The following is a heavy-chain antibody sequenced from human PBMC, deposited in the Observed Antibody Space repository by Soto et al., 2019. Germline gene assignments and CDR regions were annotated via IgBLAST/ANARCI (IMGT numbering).Heavy chain of an antibody. Sequence: GGSLRLSCAASGFTFDDYAMHWVRQAPGKGLEWVSGISWNSGSIGYADSVKGRFTISRDNAKNSLYLQMNSLRAEDTALYYCAKDALGDYYDSSGYYSNWFDPWGQGTLVTVSS. CDR3: AKDALGDYYDSSGYYSNWFDP. D-gene: IGHD3-22*01. CDR1: GFTFDDYA. J-gene: IGHJ5*02. V-gene: IGHV3-9*01. CDR2: ISWNSGSI.